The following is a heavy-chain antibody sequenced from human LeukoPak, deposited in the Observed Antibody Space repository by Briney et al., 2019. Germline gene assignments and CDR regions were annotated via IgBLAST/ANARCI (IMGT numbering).Heavy chain of an antibody. Sequence: GASVKVSCKASGSTFTAYHMHWVRQAPGQGLEWMGWINPNSGGTNYAQKFQGRVTMTRDTSISTAYMELSRLRSDDTAVYYCARPSESGRDTDFDYWGQGTLVTVSS. J-gene: IGHJ4*02. CDR1: GSTFTAYH. CDR3: ARPSESGRDTDFDY. V-gene: IGHV1-2*02. D-gene: IGHD1-26*01. CDR2: INPNSGGT.